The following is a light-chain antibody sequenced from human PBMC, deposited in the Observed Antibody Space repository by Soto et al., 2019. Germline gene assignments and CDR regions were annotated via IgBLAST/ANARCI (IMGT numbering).Light chain of an antibody. CDR1: SSIVGSNT. J-gene: IGLJ1*01. Sequence: QSVLTRPPSAYGTPGHRVTISCSGASSIVGSNTVNWYQQLPGTAPKLLMYNVNKRPSGVPDRFSGSVSGTSASLAISGLQSEDEADDYCAAWDDSLDGPVFGNGTKVTVL. V-gene: IGLV1-44*01. CDR2: NVN. CDR3: AAWDDSLDGPV.